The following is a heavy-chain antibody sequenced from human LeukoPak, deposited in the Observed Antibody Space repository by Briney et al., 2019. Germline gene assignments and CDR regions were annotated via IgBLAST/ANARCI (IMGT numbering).Heavy chain of an antibody. CDR3: ARDCSSTSCYMDV. CDR2: ISSSSSAI. V-gene: IGHV3-48*04. D-gene: IGHD2-2*01. CDR1: GFTFSSYS. Sequence: PGGSLRLSCAASGFTFSSYSMNWVGRAPGKGLEWVSYISSSSSAIYYADSVKGRFTISRDNAKNSLYLQMNSLRAEDTAVYYCARDCSSTSCYMDVWGKGTTVTVSS. J-gene: IGHJ6*03.